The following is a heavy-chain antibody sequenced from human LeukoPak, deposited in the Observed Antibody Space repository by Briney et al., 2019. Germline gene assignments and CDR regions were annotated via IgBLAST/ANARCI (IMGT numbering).Heavy chain of an antibody. V-gene: IGHV3-74*01. D-gene: IGHD3-10*01. CDR2: ISSDGRTT. J-gene: IGHJ4*02. CDR3: LGYYSGSPN. CDR1: GFTFSYNW. Sequence: GSLRLSCAASGFTFSYNWMHWVRQAPGKGLVWVSRISSDGRTTYYADSVKGRFTISRDSAKNTLFLQMNDLRAEDTAVYYCLGYYSGSPNWGQGTLVTVSS.